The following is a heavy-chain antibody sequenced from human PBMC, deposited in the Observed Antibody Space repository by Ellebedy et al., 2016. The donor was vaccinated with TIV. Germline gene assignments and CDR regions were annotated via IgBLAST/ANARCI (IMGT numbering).Heavy chain of an antibody. J-gene: IGHJ4*02. CDR2: IFPGDSET. CDR1: GYSFSSYW. V-gene: IGHV5-51*01. D-gene: IGHD3-10*01. Sequence: GESLKISXKNSGYSFSSYWIDWVRQMPGKGLEWMGIIFPGDSETIYRPSFQGQVTFSVDKSISTVSLQWRSLKASDSAIYFCARRRGSGNSAPLDYWGQGTLVTVSS. CDR3: ARRRGSGNSAPLDY.